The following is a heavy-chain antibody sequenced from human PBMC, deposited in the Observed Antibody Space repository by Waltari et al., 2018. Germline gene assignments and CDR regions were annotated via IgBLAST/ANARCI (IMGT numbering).Heavy chain of an antibody. J-gene: IGHJ4*02. D-gene: IGHD2-2*01. V-gene: IGHV4-4*02. CDR3: ARYFVPLEVPTAYFDF. CDR1: GASISSSKW. CDR2: ISPSGSA. Sequence: QVHLQESGPRLVKPSGTLSLTCAVSGASISSSKWWRWVRQTPGKGLEWIGEISPSGSANYNPSLKSRVTMSLDKSKNHFSLNLTSVTAADTAVYYCARYFVPLEVPTAYFDFWGQGTLVTVSS.